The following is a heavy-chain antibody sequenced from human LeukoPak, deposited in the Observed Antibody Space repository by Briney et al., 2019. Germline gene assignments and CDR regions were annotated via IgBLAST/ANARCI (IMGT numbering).Heavy chain of an antibody. V-gene: IGHV3-23*01. D-gene: IGHD2-8*02. CDR1: GFTFSNHA. J-gene: IGHJ5*02. CDR3: AKDVWWSVS. CDR2: ISTSGVDT. Sequence: GGSLRLSCVASGFTFSNHAMTWVRQAPGKGLEWVSAISTSGVDTFYAPSVKGRFTISRDNSKNTLYLQINSLRAEDTAIYYCAKDVWWSVSWGQGTLVTVSS.